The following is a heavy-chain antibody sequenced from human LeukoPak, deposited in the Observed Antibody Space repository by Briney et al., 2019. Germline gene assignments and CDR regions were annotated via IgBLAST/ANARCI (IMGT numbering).Heavy chain of an antibody. CDR2: IRYDGSNK. CDR1: GFTFSSYG. CDR3: ARDPYSGRYGDYYYYMDV. Sequence: GGSLRLSCAASGFTFSSYGMHWVRQAPGKGLEWVAFIRYDGSNKYYADSVKGRFTISRDNAKNSLYLQINSLRAEDTAVYYCARDPYSGRYGDYYYYMDVWGKGTTVTISS. J-gene: IGHJ6*03. V-gene: IGHV3-30*02. D-gene: IGHD1-26*01.